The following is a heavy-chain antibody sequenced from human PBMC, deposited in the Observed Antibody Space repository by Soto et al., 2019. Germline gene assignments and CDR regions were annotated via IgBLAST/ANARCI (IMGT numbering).Heavy chain of an antibody. CDR1: GYTFTSYY. V-gene: IGHV1-46*01. CDR3: AHSSYPSRTPLDY. Sequence: AALKVSCKASGYTFTSYYMHWGRQAPGQGLEWMGIINPSGGSTSYAQKFQGRVTMTRDTSTSTVYMELSSLRSEDTAVYYCAHSSYPSRTPLDYWGQGTLVTVSS. J-gene: IGHJ4*02. D-gene: IGHD2-2*01. CDR2: INPSGGST.